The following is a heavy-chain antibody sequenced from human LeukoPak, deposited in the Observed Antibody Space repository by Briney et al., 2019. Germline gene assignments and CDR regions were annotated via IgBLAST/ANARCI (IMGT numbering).Heavy chain of an antibody. CDR2: INPNSGGT. J-gene: IGHJ5*02. CDR1: RYTFTGYY. D-gene: IGHD2-2*02. V-gene: IGHV1-2*06. CDR3: ARDLERYCSSTSCYKGFDP. Sequence: ASVKVSCKASRYTFTGYYMHWVRQAPGQGLEWMGRINPNSGGTNYAQKFQGRVTMTRDTSISTAYMDLSRLRSDDTAVYYCARDLERYCSSTSCYKGFDPWGQGTLVTVSS.